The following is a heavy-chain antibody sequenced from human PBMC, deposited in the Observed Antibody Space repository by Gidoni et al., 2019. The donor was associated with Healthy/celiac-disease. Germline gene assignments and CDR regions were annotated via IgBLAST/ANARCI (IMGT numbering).Heavy chain of an antibody. V-gene: IGHV3-15*01. Sequence: EVQLVESGGGLVKPGGSLRLSCAASGFTFSNAWMSWVRQAPGKGLEWVGRIKSKTDGGTTDYAAPVKGRFTISRDDSKNTLYLQMNSLKTEDTAVYYCTTDLGNVFYAFDIWGQGTMVTVSS. CDR3: TTDLGNVFYAFDI. CDR1: GFTFSNAW. CDR2: IKSKTDGGTT. D-gene: IGHD1-1*01. J-gene: IGHJ3*02.